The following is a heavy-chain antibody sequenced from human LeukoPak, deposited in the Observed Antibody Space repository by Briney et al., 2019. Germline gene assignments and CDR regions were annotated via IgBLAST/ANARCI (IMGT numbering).Heavy chain of an antibody. CDR2: ISTTSDYM. CDR3: AREQTYYASGSYYNVFDY. D-gene: IGHD3-10*01. V-gene: IGHV3-21*01. CDR1: GFIFSTYS. J-gene: IGHJ4*02. Sequence: GGSLRLSCAASGFIFSTYSMTWVRQAPGKGPEWVSSISTTSDYMYYADSMKGRFTISRDNAKNSLYLQMNSLRADDTAVYYCAREQTYYASGSYYNVFDYWGQGTMVSVSS.